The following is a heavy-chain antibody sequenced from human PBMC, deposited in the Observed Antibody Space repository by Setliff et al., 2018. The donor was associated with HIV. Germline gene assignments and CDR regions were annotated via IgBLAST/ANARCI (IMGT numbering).Heavy chain of an antibody. Sequence: SETLSLTCTVSGGSISSHYWSWSRRPPGKGLEWIGDIYDSGRTNYNPSLKNRVTISVDTSKNQFSLRLTSVTAADTAVYYCAREFQGITRTNWYTYYYYYMDVWGKGPTVTVSS. CDR3: AREFQGITRTNWYTYYYYYMDV. CDR2: IYDSGRT. J-gene: IGHJ6*03. CDR1: GGSISSHY. V-gene: IGHV4-59*11. D-gene: IGHD6-13*01.